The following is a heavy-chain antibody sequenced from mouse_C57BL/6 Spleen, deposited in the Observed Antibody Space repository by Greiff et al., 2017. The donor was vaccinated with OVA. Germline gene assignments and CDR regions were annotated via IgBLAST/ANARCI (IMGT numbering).Heavy chain of an antibody. Sequence: QVQLQQSGAELVKPGASVKISCKASGYAFSSYWMNWVKQRPGKGLEWIGQIYPGDGDTNYNGKFKGKATLTADKSSSTADMQLSSLTSEDSAVYFCARGEDYSNYEGYFDYWGQGTTLTVSS. CDR3: ARGEDYSNYEGYFDY. CDR1: GYAFSSYW. J-gene: IGHJ2*01. V-gene: IGHV1-80*01. CDR2: IYPGDGDT. D-gene: IGHD2-5*01.